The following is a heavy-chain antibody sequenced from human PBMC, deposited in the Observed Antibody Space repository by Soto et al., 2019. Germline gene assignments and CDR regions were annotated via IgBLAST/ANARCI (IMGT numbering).Heavy chain of an antibody. V-gene: IGHV5-51*01. Sequence: GESLKISCKGSGYSFTIYWIGWVRQMPGKGLEWMGIIYPGDSDTRYSPSFQGQVTISAGKSISTAYLQWSSLKASDTAMYYCALPARGVKTGMDVWGQGTTVTVSS. CDR1: GYSFTIYW. CDR3: ALPARGVKTGMDV. J-gene: IGHJ6*02. D-gene: IGHD3-10*01. CDR2: IYPGDSDT.